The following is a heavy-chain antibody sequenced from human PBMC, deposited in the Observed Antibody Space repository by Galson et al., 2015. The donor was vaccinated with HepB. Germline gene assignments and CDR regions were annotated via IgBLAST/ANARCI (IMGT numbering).Heavy chain of an antibody. Sequence: QSGAEVKKPGESLKISCKGSGYSFTSYWIGWVRQMPGKGLEWMGIIYPGDSDTRYSPSFQGQVTISADKSINTAYLQWSSLKASDTAIYYCARHYCSSTTCSNWFDPWGQGTLVTVSS. CDR1: GYSFTSYW. V-gene: IGHV5-51*01. J-gene: IGHJ5*02. CDR2: IYPGDSDT. D-gene: IGHD2-2*01. CDR3: ARHYCSSTTCSNWFDP.